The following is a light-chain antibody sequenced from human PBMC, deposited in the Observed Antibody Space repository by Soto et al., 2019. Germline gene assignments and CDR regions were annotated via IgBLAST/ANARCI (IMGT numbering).Light chain of an antibody. J-gene: IGLJ3*02. CDR3: QSADSSGTYQV. CDR1: ALPKQY. V-gene: IGLV3-25*03. Sequence: SYELTQPPSVSVSPGQTARITCSGDALPKQYAYWYQQKPGQAPVLVIYKDSERPSGIPERFSGSSSGTTVTLTISGLQAEDEADYYCQSADSSGTYQVFGGGTKLTVL. CDR2: KDS.